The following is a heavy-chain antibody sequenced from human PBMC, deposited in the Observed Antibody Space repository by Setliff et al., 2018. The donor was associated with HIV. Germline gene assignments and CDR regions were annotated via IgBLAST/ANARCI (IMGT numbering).Heavy chain of an antibody. CDR1: GYSFLSYD. J-gene: IGHJ3*02. Sequence: AASVKVSCKASGYSFLSYDISWVRQATGQGLEWMGWMNPDTGYTGFAQKFQGRVTMTRNTSTRTAYMELSSLTSEDTAVYYCARTYNFWSGYYDAFDIWGQGTMVTVS. CDR2: MNPDTGYT. D-gene: IGHD3-3*01. CDR3: ARTYNFWSGYYDAFDI. V-gene: IGHV1-8*01.